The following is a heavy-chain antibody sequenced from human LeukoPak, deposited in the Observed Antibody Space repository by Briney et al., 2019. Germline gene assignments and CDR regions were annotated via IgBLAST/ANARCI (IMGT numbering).Heavy chain of an antibody. CDR1: GFTFSSYG. Sequence: GTSLRLSCAASGFTFSSYGMHWVRQAPGKGLEWVAVIWYDGSNKYYADSVKGRFTISSDNSKNTLYLQMNSLRAEDTAVYYCARDVYYDSSGYNYFDYWGQGTLVTVS. D-gene: IGHD3-22*01. CDR2: IWYDGSNK. J-gene: IGHJ4*02. V-gene: IGHV3-33*01. CDR3: ARDVYYDSSGYNYFDY.